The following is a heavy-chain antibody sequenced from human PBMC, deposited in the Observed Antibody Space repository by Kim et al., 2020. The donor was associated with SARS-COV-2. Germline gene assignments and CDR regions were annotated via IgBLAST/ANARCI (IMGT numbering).Heavy chain of an antibody. J-gene: IGHJ6*02. Sequence: ASVKVSCKASGYTFTGYYMHWVRQAPGQGLEWMGWINPNSVGTNYAQKFQGRVTMTRDTSISTAYMELSRLRSDDTAVYYCARGRQLVLAYYYYGMDVWGQGTTVTVSS. V-gene: IGHV1-2*02. CDR3: ARGRQLVLAYYYYGMDV. CDR2: INPNSVGT. CDR1: GYTFTGYY. D-gene: IGHD6-6*01.